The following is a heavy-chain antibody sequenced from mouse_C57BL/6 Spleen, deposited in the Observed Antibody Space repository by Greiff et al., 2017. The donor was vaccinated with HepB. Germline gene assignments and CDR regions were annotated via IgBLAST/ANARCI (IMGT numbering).Heavy chain of an antibody. CDR3: AGKRGDTTVVAPSDY. CDR1: GYTFTSYG. J-gene: IGHJ2*01. V-gene: IGHV1-81*01. CDR2: IYPRSGNT. Sequence: QVQLKESGAELARPGASVKLSCKASGYTFTSYGISWVKQRTGQGLEWIGEIYPRSGNTYYNEKFKGKATLTADKSSSTAYMGLRSLTSEDSAVYFCAGKRGDTTVVAPSDYWGQGTTLTVSS. D-gene: IGHD1-1*01.